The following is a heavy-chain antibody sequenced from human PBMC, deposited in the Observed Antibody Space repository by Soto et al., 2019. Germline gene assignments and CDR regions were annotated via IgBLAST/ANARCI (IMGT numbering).Heavy chain of an antibody. CDR3: ARLGGITMVRGVLTAFDL. CDR1: GGSVGSYF. D-gene: IGHD3-10*01. J-gene: IGHJ3*01. V-gene: IGHV4-59*08. Sequence: QVQLQESGPGLVKPSETLSLTCTVSGGSVGSYFWSWIRQPPGRGLQWIAYIYYSGSTTYDPSLKSRLTASVGTSTNRFSLRLISVTAADSAVYYCARLGGITMVRGVLTAFDLWGQGTMVTVSS. CDR2: IYYSGST.